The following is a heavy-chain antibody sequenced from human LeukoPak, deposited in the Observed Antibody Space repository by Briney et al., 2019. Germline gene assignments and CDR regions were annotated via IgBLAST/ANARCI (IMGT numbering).Heavy chain of an antibody. D-gene: IGHD2-15*01. CDR1: GGSFSGYY. Sequence: PSETLSLTCAVYGGSFSGYYWSWIHQAPGKGLEWIGEINHSGNTNYNPSLKSRVTISVDTSKNQFSLKLSSVTAADTAVYYCVTEPGYCTGGRCYGGWFDPWGQGTLVTVSS. CDR2: INHSGNT. CDR3: VTEPGYCTGGRCYGGWFDP. V-gene: IGHV4-34*01. J-gene: IGHJ5*02.